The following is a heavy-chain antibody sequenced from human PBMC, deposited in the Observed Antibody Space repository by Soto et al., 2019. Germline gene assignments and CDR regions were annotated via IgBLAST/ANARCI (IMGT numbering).Heavy chain of an antibody. CDR3: ARDMGYCANGVCFRYDY. Sequence: QPPLVQSGAEVKKPGASVTVSCKASGYTFTSYGISWVRQAPGQGLEWMGWVSAYNGDTNYAQNFQGRVTMTTDTSTSTSYMDLRSLRSDDTATYYCARDMGYCANGVCFRYDYWGQGTLVTVSS. V-gene: IGHV1-18*01. D-gene: IGHD2-8*01. CDR2: VSAYNGDT. CDR1: GYTFTSYG. J-gene: IGHJ4*02.